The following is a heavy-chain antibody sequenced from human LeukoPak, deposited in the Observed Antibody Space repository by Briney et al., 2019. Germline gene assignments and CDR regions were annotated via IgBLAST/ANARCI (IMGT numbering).Heavy chain of an antibody. V-gene: IGHV3-48*02. D-gene: IGHD2-8*01. Sequence: GGYLRLSCAASGFTFSTYSMNWVRQTPGKGLKWVAYISGTGKTIYYAESVKGRFTISRDNAKNSLYLQMDSLRDGDTAVYYCARPPGYCSNNNCSDYGGQGTLVTVSS. CDR1: GFTFSTYS. J-gene: IGHJ4*02. CDR3: ARPPGYCSNNNCSDY. CDR2: ISGTGKTI.